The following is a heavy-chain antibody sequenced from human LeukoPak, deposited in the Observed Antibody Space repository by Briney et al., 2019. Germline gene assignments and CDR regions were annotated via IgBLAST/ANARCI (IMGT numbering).Heavy chain of an antibody. Sequence: GGSLRLSCAASGFTFSNIGMHWVRKAPGKGLDRVAFIRYDESKKYFADSVRGRFTISRDNSKNTMYLQMNSLRAEDTAVYYCAKDHFATPDYDLWSGYYIDYWGQGLLVTVSS. CDR3: AKDHFATPDYDLWSGYYIDY. J-gene: IGHJ4*02. D-gene: IGHD3-3*01. CDR2: IRYDESKK. CDR1: GFTFSNIG. V-gene: IGHV3-30*02.